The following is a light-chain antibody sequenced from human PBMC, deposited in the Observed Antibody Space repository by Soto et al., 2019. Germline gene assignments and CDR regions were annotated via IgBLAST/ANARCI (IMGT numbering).Light chain of an antibody. CDR2: GAS. Sequence: EIVLTQSPVTLSLSPGERATLSCRASQSVSSSYLAWYQQKPGQAPRLLIYGASSRATGIPDRFSGSGSGTDFTLTISRLEPEDFAVYYCQQYGSSPSYTFGQGTKLEIK. V-gene: IGKV3-20*01. CDR1: QSVSSSY. J-gene: IGKJ2*01. CDR3: QQYGSSPSYT.